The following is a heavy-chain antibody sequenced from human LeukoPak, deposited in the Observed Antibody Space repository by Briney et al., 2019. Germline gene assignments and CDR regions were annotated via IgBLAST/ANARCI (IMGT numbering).Heavy chain of an antibody. Sequence: GGSLRLSCAASGFTFAIHAMTWVRQAPGKGLEWVSLIYSGGTTYYADSVKGRFTISRDNSKNTVYFQMNSLRAEDTAVYYCARDNGDYFDYWGQGTLVTVSS. CDR2: IYSGGTT. CDR3: ARDNGDYFDY. V-gene: IGHV3-66*01. CDR1: GFTFAIHA. J-gene: IGHJ4*02. D-gene: IGHD4-17*01.